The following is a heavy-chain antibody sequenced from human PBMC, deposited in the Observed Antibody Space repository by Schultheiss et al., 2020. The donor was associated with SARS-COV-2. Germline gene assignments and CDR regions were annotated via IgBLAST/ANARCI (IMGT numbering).Heavy chain of an antibody. V-gene: IGHV3-30*18. Sequence: GGSLRLSCAASAFPFSIYAMHWGRQAPGKGLEWVAVISYDGSNIYYADSVKGRFTISRDNSKNTLYLQMNNLRPEDTAVYYCAKDRAVATIKYYYGMDVWGQGTTVTVSS. J-gene: IGHJ6*02. CDR3: AKDRAVATIKYYYGMDV. D-gene: IGHD5-12*01. CDR1: AFPFSIYA. CDR2: ISYDGSNI.